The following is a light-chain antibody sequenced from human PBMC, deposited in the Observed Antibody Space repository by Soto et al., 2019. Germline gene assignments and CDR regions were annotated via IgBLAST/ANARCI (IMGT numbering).Light chain of an antibody. Sequence: QSALTQPRSVSGSPGQSVAISCTGTSSDVGGYNYVSWYQQHPGKAPKLIIYDVTKRPSGVPDRFSGSSSGNTASLTISGLQDEDEADYYCSSYTSSSTLVFGTGTKVTVL. J-gene: IGLJ1*01. CDR1: SSDVGGYNY. CDR3: SSYTSSSTLV. CDR2: DVT. V-gene: IGLV2-11*01.